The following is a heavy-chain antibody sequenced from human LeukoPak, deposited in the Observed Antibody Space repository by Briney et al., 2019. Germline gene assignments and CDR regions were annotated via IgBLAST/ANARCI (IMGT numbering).Heavy chain of an antibody. CDR2: IYTSGST. D-gene: IGHD3-22*01. CDR1: GGSISSGGYY. Sequence: SETLSLTCTVSGGSISSGGYYWSWIRQPAGKGLEWIGRIYTSGSTNYNPSLKSRVTMSVDTSKNQFSLKLSSVTAADTAVYYCAREGGVGLHYYDSSGYRLFDYWGQGTLVTVSS. CDR3: AREGGVGLHYYDSSGYRLFDY. J-gene: IGHJ4*02. V-gene: IGHV4-61*02.